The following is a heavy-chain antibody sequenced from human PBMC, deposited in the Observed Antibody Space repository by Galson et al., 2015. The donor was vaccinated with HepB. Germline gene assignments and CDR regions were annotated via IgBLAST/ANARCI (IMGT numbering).Heavy chain of an antibody. CDR2: ISGSGGAT. Sequence: SLRLSCAASGFTFSSYAMNWVRQAPGKGLEWVSTISGSGGATYYAESVKGRFTISRDNSKNTLYLQMNSLRAEDTALYYCAKDLFSGSNSCPLGYWSQGTLVTVSS. J-gene: IGHJ4*02. CDR3: AKDLFSGSNSCPLGY. V-gene: IGHV3-23*01. D-gene: IGHD2-2*01. CDR1: GFTFSSYA.